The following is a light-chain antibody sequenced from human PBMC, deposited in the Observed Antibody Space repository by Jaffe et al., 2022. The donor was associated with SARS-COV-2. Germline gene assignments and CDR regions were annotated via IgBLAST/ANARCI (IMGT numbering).Light chain of an antibody. V-gene: IGKV3-15*01. CDR2: GAS. J-gene: IGKJ5*01. CDR1: QSVYSN. CDR3: QQYTHWPIT. Sequence: EIVMTQSPATLSVSPGERATLSCRASQSVYSNLAWYQQKPGQAPRLLIYGASARATGIPARFSGSGSETEFTLTISSLQSEDFAVYYCQQYTHWPITFGQGTRLEIK.